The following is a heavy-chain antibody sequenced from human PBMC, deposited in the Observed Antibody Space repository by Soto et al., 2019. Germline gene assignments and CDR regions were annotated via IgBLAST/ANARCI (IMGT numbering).Heavy chain of an antibody. V-gene: IGHV1-69*13. D-gene: IGHD3-10*01. CDR3: ARFGVYGSGSYYYYYGMDV. J-gene: IGHJ6*02. Sequence: SVKVSCKASGGTFSSYAISWVRQAPGQGLEWMGGIIPIFGTANYAQKFQGRVTITADESTSTAYMELSSLRSDDTAVYYCARFGVYGSGSYYYYYGMDVWGQGTTVTVSS. CDR2: IIPIFGTA. CDR1: GGTFSSYA.